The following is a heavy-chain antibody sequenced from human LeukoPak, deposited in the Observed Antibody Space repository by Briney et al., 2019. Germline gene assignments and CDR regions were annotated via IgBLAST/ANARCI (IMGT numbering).Heavy chain of an antibody. V-gene: IGHV1-69*04. CDR1: GGTFSSYA. CDR3: AGSLRSVPTARNYYSGINV. J-gene: IGHJ6*02. Sequence: ASVKVSCKASGGTFSSYAISWVRQAPGQGLEWMGRFIPILGLENSAQKFQGGVRLTANNSPSPDNLVLSSLRSEAMAVYTWAGSLRSVPTARNYYSGINVWSQATTVTV. CDR2: FIPILGLE. D-gene: IGHD2-2*01.